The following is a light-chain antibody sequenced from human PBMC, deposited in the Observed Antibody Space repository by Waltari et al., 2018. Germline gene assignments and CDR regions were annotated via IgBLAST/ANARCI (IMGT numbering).Light chain of an antibody. CDR2: KAS. V-gene: IGKV1-5*03. Sequence: IQMTQSPPSLSASVVDRVTITCRASQSISNWLAWYQQKPGKAPILLIYKASILKSGVPSRFSGSGSGTQFTLTISSLQPGDFATYYCQQYNTYSSFGQGTKLEIK. J-gene: IGKJ2*01. CDR1: QSISNW. CDR3: QQYNTYSS.